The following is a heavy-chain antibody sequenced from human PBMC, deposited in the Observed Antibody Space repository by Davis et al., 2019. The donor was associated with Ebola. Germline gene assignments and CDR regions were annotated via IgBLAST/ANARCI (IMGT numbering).Heavy chain of an antibody. Sequence: GESLKISCAASGFTFSSYAMNWVRQAPGKGLEWVSGISGSGGSTDYADSVKGRFTISRDNSKNTLYLQMNSLRVEDTAFYYCAKDYTTSAHWGYYGLDVWGKGTTVTVSS. CDR3: AKDYTTSAHWGYYGLDV. CDR2: ISGSGGST. D-gene: IGHD3-16*01. CDR1: GFTFSSYA. J-gene: IGHJ6*04. V-gene: IGHV3-23*01.